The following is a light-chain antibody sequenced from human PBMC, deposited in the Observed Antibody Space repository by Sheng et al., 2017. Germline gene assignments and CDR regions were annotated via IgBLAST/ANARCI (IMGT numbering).Light chain of an antibody. CDR1: SGSIASTY. Sequence: NFMLTQPHSVSESPGKTVTISCTRSSGSIASTYVQWYQQRPGSSPTTVIYEDNQRASGVPSSVLWLPSTAPSNSASLTISGLKTEDEADYYCQSYDRSNSWVFGGRDQADRP. CDR2: EDN. V-gene: IGLV6-57*01. CDR3: QSYDRSNSWV. J-gene: IGLJ3*02.